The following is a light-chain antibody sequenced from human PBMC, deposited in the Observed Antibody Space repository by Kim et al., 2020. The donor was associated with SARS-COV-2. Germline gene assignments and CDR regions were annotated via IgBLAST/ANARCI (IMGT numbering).Light chain of an antibody. CDR2: HDD. CDR3: HVWDSSSGHVV. CDR1: NIGSKN. J-gene: IGLJ3*02. V-gene: IGLV3-21*03. Sequence: APGKTATMPCGGVNIGSKNVHWDQHKEGQAPVVVVHHDDERAAGIPDRRSGSNAGNTATLIISRVEAGDEADYYCHVWDSSSGHVVFGGGTQLTVL.